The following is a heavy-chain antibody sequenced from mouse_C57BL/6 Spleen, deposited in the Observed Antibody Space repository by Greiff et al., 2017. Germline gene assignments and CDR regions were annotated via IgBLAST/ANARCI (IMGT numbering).Heavy chain of an antibody. V-gene: IGHV1-80*01. J-gene: IGHJ2*01. CDR2: IYPGDGDT. CDR1: GYAFSSYW. CDR3: ARRGGSSSEDY. Sequence: VQLQESGAELVKPGASVKISCKASGYAFSSYWMNWVKQRPGKGLEWIGQIYPGDGDTNYNGKFKGKATLTADKSSSTAYMQLSSLTSEDSAVYFCARRGGSSSEDYWGQGTTLTVSS. D-gene: IGHD1-1*01.